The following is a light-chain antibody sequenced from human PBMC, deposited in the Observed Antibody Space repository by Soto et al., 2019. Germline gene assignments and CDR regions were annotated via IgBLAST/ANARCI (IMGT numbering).Light chain of an antibody. J-gene: IGKJ4*01. CDR3: MQALQAPLT. CDR1: QSLLHSDGYNY. CDR2: LGS. V-gene: IGKV2-28*01. Sequence: DVVMTQSPLSLPVTPGEPASISCRSSQSLLHSDGYNYLDWFLQRPGQSPQVLIYLGSNRAPGVPDRFSVSGSGTDFTLKISRVEAEDVGVYYCMQALQAPLTFGGGTQVEIK.